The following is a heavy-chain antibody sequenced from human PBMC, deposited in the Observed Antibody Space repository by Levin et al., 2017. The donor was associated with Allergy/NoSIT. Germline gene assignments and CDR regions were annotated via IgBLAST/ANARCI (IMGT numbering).Heavy chain of an antibody. J-gene: IGHJ2*01. D-gene: IGHD6-6*01. CDR3: ARRGFNTSSGGWHFDI. Sequence: SETLSLTCAVSGASIISNNHYWDWIRQPPGTGLEWIGTIYYSGNTHYSPSLNSRVTISVDTSKNQFSLRLNSVTATDTAVYYCARRGFNTSSGGWHFDIWGRGTLVIVSS. CDR2: IYYSGNT. V-gene: IGHV4-39*01. CDR1: GASIISNNHY.